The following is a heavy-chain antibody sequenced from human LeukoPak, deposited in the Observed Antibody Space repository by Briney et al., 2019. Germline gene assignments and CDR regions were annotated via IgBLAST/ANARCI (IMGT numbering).Heavy chain of an antibody. D-gene: IGHD5-18*01. V-gene: IGHV4-59*01. Sequence: SETLSLTCTVSGDSISSYYWSWIRQPPGKGLEWIGYIYYSGSTSYNPSLKSRVTISVGTSKNQFSLKLSSVTAADTAVYYCARGSRYINGYPYFDYWGRGTLVTVSS. CDR3: ARGSRYINGYPYFDY. CDR1: GDSISSYY. J-gene: IGHJ4*02. CDR2: IYYSGST.